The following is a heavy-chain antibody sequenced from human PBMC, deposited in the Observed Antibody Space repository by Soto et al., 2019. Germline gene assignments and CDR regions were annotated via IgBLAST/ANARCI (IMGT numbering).Heavy chain of an antibody. CDR3: ARGPRSALSVGIGFDY. D-gene: IGHD2-21*01. V-gene: IGHV3-30-3*01. CDR2: ISYDGSNK. J-gene: IGHJ4*02. Sequence: QVQLVESGGGVVQPGRSLRLSCAASGFTFSSYAMHWVRQAPGKGLEWVAVISYDGSNKYYADSVKGRFTISRDNSKNTLYRQMNSLRAEDTAVYYCARGPRSALSVGIGFDYWGQGTLVTVSS. CDR1: GFTFSSYA.